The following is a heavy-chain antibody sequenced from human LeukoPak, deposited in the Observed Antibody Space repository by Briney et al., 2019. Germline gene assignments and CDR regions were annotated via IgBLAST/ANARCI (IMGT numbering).Heavy chain of an antibody. Sequence: GGSLRLSCAASGFTFSSYAMHWVRQAPGKGLEWVAVISYDGSSKYYADSVEGRFTISRDNSKNTLYLQMNSLRAEDTAVYYCARDREVRGLYYFDYWGQGTLVTVSS. J-gene: IGHJ4*02. CDR2: ISYDGSSK. CDR3: ARDREVRGLYYFDY. V-gene: IGHV3-30-3*01. D-gene: IGHD3-10*01. CDR1: GFTFSSYA.